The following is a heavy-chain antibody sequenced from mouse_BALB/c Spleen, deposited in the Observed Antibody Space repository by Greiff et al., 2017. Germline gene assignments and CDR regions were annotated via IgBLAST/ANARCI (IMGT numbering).Heavy chain of an antibody. CDR1: GFTFSSYG. Sequence: EVQLVESGGDLVKPGGSLKLSCAASGFTFSSYGMSWVRQTPDKRLEWVATISSGGSYTYYPDSVKGRFTISRDNAKNTLYLQMSSLRSENAAMFYCARGPTATSWFAYWGQGTLVTVSA. CDR2: ISSGGSYT. CDR3: ARGPTATSWFAY. D-gene: IGHD1-2*01. J-gene: IGHJ3*01. V-gene: IGHV5-6*01.